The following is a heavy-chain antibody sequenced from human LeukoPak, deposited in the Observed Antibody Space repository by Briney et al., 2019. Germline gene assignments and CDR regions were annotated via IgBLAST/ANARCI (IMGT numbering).Heavy chain of an antibody. J-gene: IGHJ4*02. CDR3: ARGTYSGYDSSFDY. CDR1: GFTFSSYN. D-gene: IGHD5-12*01. Sequence: PGGSLRLSCTASGFTFSSYNMNWVRQPPGKGLEWVSSFTAYSGASIYYAHSGRGRFTISRDNAKNSLYLQINSLRAEDTAVYYCARGTYSGYDSSFDYWGQGTLVTVSS. V-gene: IGHV3-21*01. CDR2: FTAYSGASI.